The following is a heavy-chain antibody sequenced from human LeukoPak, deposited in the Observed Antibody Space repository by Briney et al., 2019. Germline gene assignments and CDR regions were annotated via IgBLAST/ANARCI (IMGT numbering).Heavy chain of an antibody. J-gene: IGHJ4*02. Sequence: GGSLRLSCTASGFTFRSYWMSWVRQAPGKGLEWVANINQDGSDKQYVDSVKGRFTISRDNAKNPVSLQMNSLRDEDTAVYYCARSLWPEDYWGQGTLVTVSS. CDR1: GFTFRSYW. CDR3: ARSLWPEDY. V-gene: IGHV3-7*01. CDR2: INQDGSDK. D-gene: IGHD2-21*01.